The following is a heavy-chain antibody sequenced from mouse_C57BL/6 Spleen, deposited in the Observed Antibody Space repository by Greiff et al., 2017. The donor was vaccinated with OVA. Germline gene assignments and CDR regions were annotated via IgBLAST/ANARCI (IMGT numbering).Heavy chain of an antibody. Sequence: EVKLVESGGGLVKPGGSLKLSCAASGFTFSSYSMPWVRQTPEKRLEWVATISDGGSYTYYPDNVKGRYTISRDNAKNNLYLQLSQLQSEDTTMYYCARGGAYYDGSDYFDYWGQGTTLTVAS. J-gene: IGHJ2*01. V-gene: IGHV5-4*03. D-gene: IGHD1-1*01. CDR2: ISDGGSYT. CDR1: GFTFSSYS. CDR3: ARGGAYYDGSDYFDY.